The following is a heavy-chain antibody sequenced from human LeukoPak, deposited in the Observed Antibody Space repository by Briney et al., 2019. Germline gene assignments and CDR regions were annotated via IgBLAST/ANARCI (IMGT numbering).Heavy chain of an antibody. J-gene: IGHJ3*02. Sequence: PGGSLRLSCAASGFTFSSYWMSWVRQAPGKGLEWVANIKQDGSEKYYVDSVKGRFTISRDNAKNSLYLQMNSQRAEDTAVYYCARVRGIVVVPADSMGAFDIWGQGTMVTVSS. CDR2: IKQDGSEK. V-gene: IGHV3-7*01. CDR1: GFTFSSYW. D-gene: IGHD2-2*01. CDR3: ARVRGIVVVPADSMGAFDI.